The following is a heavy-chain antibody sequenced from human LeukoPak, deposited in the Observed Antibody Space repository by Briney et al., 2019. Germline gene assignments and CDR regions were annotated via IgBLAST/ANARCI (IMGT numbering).Heavy chain of an antibody. CDR3: AKDLVEWDDFWSGSTSPFDY. Sequence: GGSLRLSCAASGFTFSSYAMSWVRQAPGKGLEWVSAIGGSGGSTYYADSVKGRVTISRDNSKNTLYLQMNSLRAEDTAVYYCAKDLVEWDDFWSGSTSPFDYWGQGTLVTVSS. CDR2: IGGSGGST. CDR1: GFTFSSYA. D-gene: IGHD3-3*01. V-gene: IGHV3-23*01. J-gene: IGHJ4*02.